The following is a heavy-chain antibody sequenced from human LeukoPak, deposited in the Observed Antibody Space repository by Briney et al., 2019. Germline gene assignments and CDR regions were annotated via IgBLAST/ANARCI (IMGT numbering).Heavy chain of an antibody. CDR2: INSDGSST. Sequence: PGGSLRLSCAASGFTFSRYWMHWVHQGPGKGLVWVSRINSDGSSTSYADSVKGRFTISRDNAKNTLYLQMNSLRAEDTAVYYCAREYSTGFDPWGQGTLVTVSS. D-gene: IGHD2-15*01. J-gene: IGHJ5*02. CDR3: AREYSTGFDP. V-gene: IGHV3-74*01. CDR1: GFTFSRYW.